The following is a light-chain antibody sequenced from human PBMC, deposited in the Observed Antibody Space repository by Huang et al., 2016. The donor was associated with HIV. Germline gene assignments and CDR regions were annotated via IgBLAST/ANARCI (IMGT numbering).Light chain of an antibody. CDR3: QQYNNWPPWT. Sequence: EIVMTQSPAMLSLSPGERATLSCRASQSVSSNLAWYQQKRGQAPRLLIYGASTRATGVPGRFSGSGSGTEFTLTISILQSEDFAVYYCQQYNNWPPWTFGQGTKVEIK. CDR1: QSVSSN. J-gene: IGKJ1*01. CDR2: GAS. V-gene: IGKV3-15*01.